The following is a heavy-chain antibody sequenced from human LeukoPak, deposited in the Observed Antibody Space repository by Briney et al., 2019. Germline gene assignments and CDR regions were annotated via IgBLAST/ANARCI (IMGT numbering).Heavy chain of an antibody. CDR3: AISSGLLWFGEFPY. Sequence: SGGSLRLSCAASGFTVSSNYMSWVRQAPGKGLEWVSVIYSGGSTYYADSVKGRFTISRDNSKNTLYLQMNSLRAEDTAVYYCAISSGLLWFGEFPYWGQGALVTVSS. J-gene: IGHJ4*02. CDR2: IYSGGST. V-gene: IGHV3-66*01. D-gene: IGHD3-10*01. CDR1: GFTVSSNY.